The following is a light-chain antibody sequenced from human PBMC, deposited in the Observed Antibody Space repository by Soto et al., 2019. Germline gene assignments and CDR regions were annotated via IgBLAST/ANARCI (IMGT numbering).Light chain of an antibody. J-gene: IGKJ5*01. CDR1: QSVSSY. Sequence: EIVLPQSPATLSLSPGERASLSCRASQSVSSYLAWYQQKPGQAPRRPIYDASPSDTGIPARFTGSGAGTHITLTPTSLDPQDFAVYSCLQRSTWPLITSGQGTRR. V-gene: IGKV3-11*01. CDR3: LQRSTWPLIT. CDR2: DAS.